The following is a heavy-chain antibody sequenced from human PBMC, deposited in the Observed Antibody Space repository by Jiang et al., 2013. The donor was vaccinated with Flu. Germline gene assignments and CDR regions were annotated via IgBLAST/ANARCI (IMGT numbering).Heavy chain of an antibody. D-gene: IGHD6-13*01. J-gene: IGHJ4*02. CDR3: ARVPVGSSSWYYFDY. CDR1: GGSISSYY. V-gene: IGHV4-59*01. CDR2: IYYSGST. Sequence: SGPGLVKPSETLSLTCTVSGGSISSYYWSWIRQPPGKGLEWIGYIYYSGSTNYNPSLKSRVTISVDTSKNQFSLKLSSVTAADTAVYYCARVPVGSSSWYYFDYWGQGTLVTVSS.